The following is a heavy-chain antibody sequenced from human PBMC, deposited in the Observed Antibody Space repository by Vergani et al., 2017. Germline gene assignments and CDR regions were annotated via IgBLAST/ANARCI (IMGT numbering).Heavy chain of an antibody. Sequence: EVQLVESGGGLVKPGGSLRLSCAASGFTFSNAWMSWVRQAPGKGLEWVGRIKSKTDGGTTDYAAPVKGRFTISRDDSKNTLYLQMNSLKTEDTAVYYCTAHCGGDCYWDYWGQGTLVTVSS. J-gene: IGHJ4*02. CDR2: IKSKTDGGTT. CDR3: TAHCGGDCYWDY. D-gene: IGHD2-21*01. V-gene: IGHV3-15*01. CDR1: GFTFSNAW.